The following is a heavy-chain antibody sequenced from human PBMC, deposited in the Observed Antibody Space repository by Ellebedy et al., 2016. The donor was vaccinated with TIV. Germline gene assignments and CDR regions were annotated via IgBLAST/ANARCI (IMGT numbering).Heavy chain of an antibody. V-gene: IGHV1-46*01. CDR3: ARRMAARLVGTPYYGMDV. CDR2: INPSGGST. Sequence: AASVKVSCKASGYTFTSYYMHWVRQAPGQGLEWMGIINPSGGSTSYAQKFQGRVTMTRDTSTSTVYMELSSLRSEDTAVYYCARRMAARLVGTPYYGMDVWGQGTTVTVSS. J-gene: IGHJ6*02. CDR1: GYTFTSYY. D-gene: IGHD6-6*01.